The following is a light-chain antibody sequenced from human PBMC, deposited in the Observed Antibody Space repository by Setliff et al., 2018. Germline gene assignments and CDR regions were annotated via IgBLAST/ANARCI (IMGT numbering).Light chain of an antibody. CDR2: DNN. J-gene: IGLJ2*01. CDR1: SSNIGNNY. V-gene: IGLV1-51*01. CDR3: GTWDSSLSAVV. Sequence: QSVLTQPPSVSAAPGQKVTISCSGSSSNIGNNYVSWYQQIPGTAPKLLIYDNNKRPSGIPDRFSGSKSGTSATLGITGLQTGDEADYYCGTWDSSLSAVVFGGGTKGTVL.